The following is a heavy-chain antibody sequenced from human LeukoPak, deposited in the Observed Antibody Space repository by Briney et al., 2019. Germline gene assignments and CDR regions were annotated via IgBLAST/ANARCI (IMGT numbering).Heavy chain of an antibody. CDR1: GGSISIGGYY. Sequence: SETLSLTCIVSGGSISIGGYYWSWIRQHPGKGLEWIGYIYYSGSTSYNPSLKSRVTISVDTSKNQFSLKLSSVTAADTAVYYCATSGPGYCSGGCLDYWGQGTLVPVSS. D-gene: IGHD2-15*01. CDR3: ATSGPGYCSGGCLDY. V-gene: IGHV4-31*03. J-gene: IGHJ4*02. CDR2: IYYSGST.